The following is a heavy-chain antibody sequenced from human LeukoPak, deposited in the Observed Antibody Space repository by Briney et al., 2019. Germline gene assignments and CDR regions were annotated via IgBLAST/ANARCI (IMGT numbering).Heavy chain of an antibody. CDR3: AKVMDRDIVATIRLGSQYYFDY. CDR2: IRYDGSNK. CDR1: GFTFSSYG. V-gene: IGHV3-30*02. Sequence: GGSLRLSCAASGFTFSSYGMHWVRQAPGKGLEWVAFIRYDGSNKYYADSVKGRFTISRDNSKNTLYLHVNSLRPEDTAVYYCAKVMDRDIVATIRLGSQYYFDYWGQGTLVTVSS. J-gene: IGHJ4*02. D-gene: IGHD5-12*01.